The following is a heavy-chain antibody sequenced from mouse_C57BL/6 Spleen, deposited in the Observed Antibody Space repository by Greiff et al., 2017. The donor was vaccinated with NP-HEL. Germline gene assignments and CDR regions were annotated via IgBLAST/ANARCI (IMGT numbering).Heavy chain of an antibody. CDR3: ARRGYYSNWYFDV. V-gene: IGHV1-64*01. J-gene: IGHJ1*03. Sequence: VQLQQPGAELVKPGASVKLSCKASGYTFTSYWMHWVKQRPGQGLEWIGMIHPNSGSTNYNEKFKSKATLTVDKSSSTAYMQLSSLTSEDSAVYYCARRGYYSNWYFDVWGKGTTVTVSS. CDR1: GYTFTSYW. D-gene: IGHD2-5*01. CDR2: IHPNSGST.